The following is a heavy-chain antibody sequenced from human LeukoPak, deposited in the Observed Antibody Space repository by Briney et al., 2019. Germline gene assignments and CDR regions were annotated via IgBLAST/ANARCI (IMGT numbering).Heavy chain of an antibody. V-gene: IGHV1-69*05. D-gene: IGHD4-23*01. CDR3: AREGKLPTSKPDY. CDR1: GGTFSSYA. CDR2: IIPIFGTA. Sequence: SVKVSCKASGGTFSSYAISWVRQAPGQGLEWMGGIIPIFGTANYAQKFQGRVTMTTDTSTSTAYMELRSLRSDDTAVYYCAREGKLPTSKPDYWGQGTLVTVSS. J-gene: IGHJ4*02.